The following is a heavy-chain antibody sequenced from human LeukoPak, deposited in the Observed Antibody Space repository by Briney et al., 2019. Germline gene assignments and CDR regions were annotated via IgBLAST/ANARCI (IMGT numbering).Heavy chain of an antibody. CDR2: INHSGST. D-gene: IGHD1-1*01. CDR1: GFTLSSYN. Sequence: GSLRLSCAASGFTLSSYNMHWVRQPPGKGLEWIGEINHSGSTYYNPSLKSRVTISVDTSKNQFSLKLSSVTAADTAVYYCARLKYNSGGAFDIWGQGTMVTVSS. J-gene: IGHJ3*02. CDR3: ARLKYNSGGAFDI. V-gene: IGHV4-34*01.